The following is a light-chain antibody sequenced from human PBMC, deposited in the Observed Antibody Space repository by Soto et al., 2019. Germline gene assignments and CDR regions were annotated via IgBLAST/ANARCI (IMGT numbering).Light chain of an antibody. CDR1: QTVTSNY. CDR3: QQYAGSPST. Sequence: EIVLTQSPGTLSLSPGERATLSCRASQTVTSNYLAWYQRKPGQAPRLLIYGASSRATDIPDRFSGSGSGTDITRTITTLEPEDFAVYFCQQYAGSPSTFGQGTKVEIK. CDR2: GAS. V-gene: IGKV3-20*01. J-gene: IGKJ1*01.